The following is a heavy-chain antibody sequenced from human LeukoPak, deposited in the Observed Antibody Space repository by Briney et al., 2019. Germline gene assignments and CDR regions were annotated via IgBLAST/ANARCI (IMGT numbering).Heavy chain of an antibody. V-gene: IGHV1-18*01. CDR2: ISAYNGNT. Sequence: ASVKVSRKASGYTFTSYGISWVRQAPGQGLEWMGWISAYNGNTNYAQKLQGRVTMTTDTSPSTAYMELRSLRSDGTAVYYFGRXXXXXXXXWFGHRFDPWGQGTLVTVSS. D-gene: IGHD3-10*01. J-gene: IGHJ5*02. CDR3: GRXXXXXXXXWFGHRFDP. CDR1: GYTFTSYG.